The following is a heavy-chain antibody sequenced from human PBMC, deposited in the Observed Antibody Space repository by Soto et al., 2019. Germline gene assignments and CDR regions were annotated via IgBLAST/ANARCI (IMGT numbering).Heavy chain of an antibody. CDR3: ARAWAVPGSHWGD. Sequence: QVQLQESGPGLVKPSETLSLTCTVSGDSMNPYYWSWIRQPPGKGLEWIGHIYFSGSTKFNPSLRSRVTISLDTSKRQFFLKLSSVTAADTAVYYCARAWAVPGSHWGDWRRGSLVTVSS. CDR2: IYFSGST. V-gene: IGHV4-59*01. CDR1: GDSMNPYY. D-gene: IGHD6-19*01. J-gene: IGHJ4*02.